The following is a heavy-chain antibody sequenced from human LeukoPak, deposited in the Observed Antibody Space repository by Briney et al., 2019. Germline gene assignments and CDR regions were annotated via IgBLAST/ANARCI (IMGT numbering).Heavy chain of an antibody. D-gene: IGHD3-10*01. J-gene: IGHJ4*02. CDR1: GFTFSSFG. V-gene: IGHV3-33*01. CDR3: AREGRGPIDY. CDR2: IWYDGSNK. Sequence: PGGSLRLSCAASGFTFSSFGMHWVRQAPGKGLDWLALIWYDGSNKYYADSVKGRFTISRDNSKNTLFLQMNSLRAEDTAVYYCAREGRGPIDYWGQGTLVTVSS.